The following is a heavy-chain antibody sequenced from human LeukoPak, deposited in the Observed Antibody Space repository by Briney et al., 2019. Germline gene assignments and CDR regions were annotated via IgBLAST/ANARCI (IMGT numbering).Heavy chain of an antibody. CDR1: GYTFTGYY. D-gene: IGHD3-3*01. CDR3: ARERKITIFGVACDY. V-gene: IGHV1-2*06. J-gene: IGHJ4*02. CDR2: INPNGGGT. Sequence: ASVKVSCKASGYTFTGYYIHWVRQAPGQGLEWMGRINPNGGGTNYAQKFQGRVTMTSDTSISTAYKELSRLRSDDTAVYYCARERKITIFGVACDYWGQGTLVTVSS.